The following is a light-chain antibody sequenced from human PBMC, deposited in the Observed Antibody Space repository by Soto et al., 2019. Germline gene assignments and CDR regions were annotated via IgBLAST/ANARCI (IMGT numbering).Light chain of an antibody. V-gene: IGKV1-8*01. Sequence: AIRMTQSPSSFSASTGDRVSITCRASHGISSYLAWYQQKPGKAPKLLIYAASTLQSGVASRFSGSGSGTDFTLSISCLQSEAFATYYCQQYYSYQWTFGQGTRWIS. CDR1: HGISSY. CDR3: QQYYSYQWT. CDR2: AAS. J-gene: IGKJ1*01.